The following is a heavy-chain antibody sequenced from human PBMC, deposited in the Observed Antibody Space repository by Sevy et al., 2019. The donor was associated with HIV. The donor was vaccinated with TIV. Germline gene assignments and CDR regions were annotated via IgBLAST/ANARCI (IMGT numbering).Heavy chain of an antibody. CDR1: GYTFTSYG. D-gene: IGHD3-22*01. J-gene: IGHJ4*02. Sequence: ASVKVSCKASGYTFTSYGISWVRQAPGQGLEWMGWISAYNGNTNYAQKLQGRVTMTTDTSTSTAYMELRSLRSDDTAVYYCARDQPTDIYYDSSGYYQNTVFDYWGQGTLVTVSS. V-gene: IGHV1-18*01. CDR2: ISAYNGNT. CDR3: ARDQPTDIYYDSSGYYQNTVFDY.